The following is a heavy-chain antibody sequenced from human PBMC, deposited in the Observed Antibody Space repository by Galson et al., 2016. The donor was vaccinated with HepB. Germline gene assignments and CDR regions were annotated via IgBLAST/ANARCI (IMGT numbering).Heavy chain of an antibody. D-gene: IGHD3-3*01. Sequence: SLRLSCAASGFRFTKFAMTWVRQAPGKGLEWVSGISASGVTYYADSVRGRFTVSRDDSKNTVFLQMKSLRADYTALYYCAKDAIGMVIGWLDPWGQGTQVTVSS. CDR1: GFRFTKFA. CDR3: AKDAIGMVIGWLDP. V-gene: IGHV3-23*01. J-gene: IGHJ5*02. CDR2: ISASGVT.